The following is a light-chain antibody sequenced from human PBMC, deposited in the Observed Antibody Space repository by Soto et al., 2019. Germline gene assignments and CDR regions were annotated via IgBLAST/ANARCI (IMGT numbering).Light chain of an antibody. Sequence: QLVLTQPPSVSGAPGQRVTISCTGSSSNIGAGYDVHWYQQLPGTAPKLLIYGNSNRPSGVPDRFSGSKSGTSASLAITGLQAXXXXDYYCQSYDSSLSGSVFGGGTKLTVL. J-gene: IGLJ3*02. CDR1: SSNIGAGYD. CDR2: GNS. V-gene: IGLV1-40*01. CDR3: QSYDSSLSGSV.